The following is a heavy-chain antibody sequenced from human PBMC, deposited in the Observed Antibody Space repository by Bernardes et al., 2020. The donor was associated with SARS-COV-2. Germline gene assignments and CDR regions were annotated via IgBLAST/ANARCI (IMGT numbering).Heavy chain of an antibody. D-gene: IGHD3-3*01. J-gene: IGHJ4*02. CDR3: ARGGRITIFGVVITIAPLDY. CDR2: ISSSSSYI. Sequence: GGSLRLSCAASGFTFRSYSMNWVRQAPGKGLEWVSSISSSSSYIYYADSVKGRFTISRDNAKNSLYLQMNSLRAEDTAVYYCARGGRITIFGVVITIAPLDYWGQGTLVTVSS. CDR1: GFTFRSYS. V-gene: IGHV3-21*01.